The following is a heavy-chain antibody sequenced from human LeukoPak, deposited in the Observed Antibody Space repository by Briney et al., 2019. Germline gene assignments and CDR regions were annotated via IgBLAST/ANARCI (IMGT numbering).Heavy chain of an antibody. Sequence: GGSLRLSCAASGFTFSSFAMSWVRQAPGKGLEWVSVISGDGENIYYAGSVKGRFTVSRDNSQNTLYLQMNSLRAEDTAVHYCAKVPQFSSNFYFDSWGQGSLVTVSS. V-gene: IGHV3-23*01. J-gene: IGHJ4*02. CDR2: ISGDGENI. CDR3: AKVPQFSSNFYFDS. CDR1: GFTFSSFA.